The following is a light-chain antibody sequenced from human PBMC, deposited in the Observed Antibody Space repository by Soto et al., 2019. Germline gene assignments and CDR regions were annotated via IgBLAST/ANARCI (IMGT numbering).Light chain of an antibody. J-gene: IGKJ1*01. CDR1: QSISSW. Sequence: DIQMTHSPSTLSASVGDRVTITCRASQSISSWLAWYQQKPGKAPKLLIYDASSLESGVPSRFSGSGSGTEFTLTISSLQPDDFATYYCQQYNSYPIPFGQGTKVAIK. CDR2: DAS. CDR3: QQYNSYPIP. V-gene: IGKV1-5*01.